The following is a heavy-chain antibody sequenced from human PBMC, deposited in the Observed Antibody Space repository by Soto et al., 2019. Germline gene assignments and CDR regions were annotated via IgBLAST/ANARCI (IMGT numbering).Heavy chain of an antibody. CDR3: ARLPVRTTDKNYLDP. CDR2: IDPSDSYT. CDR1: GYSFTDYW. Sequence: PGESLKISCKGSGYSFTDYWITWVRQMPGKGLEWMGRIDPSDSYTNYSPSFQGHVTITLDKSLTTAYLQLSSLTASDTAMYFCARLPVRTTDKNYLDPWGQGTLVTDSS. J-gene: IGHJ5*02. V-gene: IGHV5-10-1*01. D-gene: IGHD1-7*01.